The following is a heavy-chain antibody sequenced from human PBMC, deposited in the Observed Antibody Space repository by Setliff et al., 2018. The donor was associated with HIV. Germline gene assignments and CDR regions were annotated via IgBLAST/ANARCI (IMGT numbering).Heavy chain of an antibody. Sequence: GGSLRFSCAASGFTFSQYWMSWARQAPGKGLEWVANIDQDESEKYYVDSVKGRFTISRDNAKKSLYLQMNSLGPEDTAVYYCARGSGSYWGQGTLVTVSS. V-gene: IGHV3-7*01. CDR1: GFTFSQYW. J-gene: IGHJ4*02. D-gene: IGHD1-26*01. CDR2: IDQDESEK. CDR3: ARGSGSY.